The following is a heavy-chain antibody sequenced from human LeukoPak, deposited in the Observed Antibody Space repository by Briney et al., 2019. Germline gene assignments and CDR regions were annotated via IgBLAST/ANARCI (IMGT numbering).Heavy chain of an antibody. CDR2: ISGSGGST. CDR1: GFTFSSYA. CDR3: AKDLGLTAMAYNWFDP. V-gene: IGHV3-23*01. D-gene: IGHD5-18*01. Sequence: GGSLRLSCAASGFTFSSYAMSWVRQAPGKGLEWVSGISGSGGSTYYADSVKGRFTISRDNSKNTLYLQMNSLRAEDTAVYYCAKDLGLTAMAYNWFDPWGQGTLVTVSS. J-gene: IGHJ5*02.